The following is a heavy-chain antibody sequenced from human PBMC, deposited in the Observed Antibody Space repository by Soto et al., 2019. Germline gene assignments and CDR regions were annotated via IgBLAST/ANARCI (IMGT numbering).Heavy chain of an antibody. D-gene: IGHD3-22*01. Sequence: SVKVSCKASGGTFSSYAISWVRQAPGQGLEWMGGIIPIFGTANYAQKFQGRVTITADESTSTAYMELSSLRSEDTAVYYCARAGYYDSSGYRWFDPWGQGTLVTVSS. V-gene: IGHV1-69*13. CDR2: IIPIFGTA. CDR3: ARAGYYDSSGYRWFDP. J-gene: IGHJ5*02. CDR1: GGTFSSYA.